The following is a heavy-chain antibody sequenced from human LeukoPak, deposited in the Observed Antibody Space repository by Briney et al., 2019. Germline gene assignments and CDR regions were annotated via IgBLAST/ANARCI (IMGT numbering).Heavy chain of an antibody. CDR1: GYTFTGYY. CDR2: IYPNSGGT. D-gene: IGHD1-26*01. J-gene: IGHJ4*02. Sequence: ASVKVSCKASGYTFTGYYLHWVRQAPGQGLEWVGLIYPNSGGTNFAQRFQGRVTMTRDTSITTAYMELSRLTSDDTAIYYCARDTGRGTYYEFDYWGQGTLVTVSS. V-gene: IGHV1-2*02. CDR3: ARDTGRGTYYEFDY.